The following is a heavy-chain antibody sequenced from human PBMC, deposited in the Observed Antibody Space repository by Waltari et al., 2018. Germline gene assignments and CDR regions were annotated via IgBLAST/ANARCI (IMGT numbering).Heavy chain of an antibody. J-gene: IGHJ4*02. CDR3: VKMGSAIFNYFDK. V-gene: IGHV4-4*09. D-gene: IGHD2-8*01. CDR1: GGSIRSDY. Sequence: QVQLLESGPGLVKPSETLSLSCTVSGGSIRSDYWSWVRQPPEKGLECIGYIYTDETTTYNPSLESRVTMSVDTSKNQISLNLSSVTAADTAIYYCVKMGSAIFNYFDKWGQGTLVSVSS. CDR2: IYTDETT.